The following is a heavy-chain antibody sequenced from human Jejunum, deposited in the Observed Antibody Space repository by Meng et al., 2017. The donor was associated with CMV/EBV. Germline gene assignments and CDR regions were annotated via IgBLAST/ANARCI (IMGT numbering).Heavy chain of an antibody. D-gene: IGHD3-10*01. CDR2: IKKEGSEK. Sequence: VTFSTDGMTWVREAQGKGVERVDKIKKEGSEKYDVENVKGRYTITRDNAKSSMYLQMDSLRAGDTAMYYCARARVHMIRGVPFDYWGQGTLVTVSS. V-gene: IGHV3-7*01. CDR3: ARARVHMIRGVPFDY. J-gene: IGHJ4*02. CDR1: VTFSTDG.